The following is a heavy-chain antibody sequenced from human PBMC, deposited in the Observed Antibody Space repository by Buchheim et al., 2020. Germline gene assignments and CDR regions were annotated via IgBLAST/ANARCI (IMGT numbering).Heavy chain of an antibody. J-gene: IGHJ6*03. CDR3: ARDATVVGRYYYYMDV. CDR1: GYTFTSYY. CDR2: INPSGGST. D-gene: IGHD4-23*01. V-gene: IGHV1-46*01. Sequence: QVQLVQSGAEVKKPGASVKVSCKASGYTFTSYYMHWVRQAPGQGLEWMGIINPSGGSTSYAQGFQGRVTMTRDTSTRTVYMELSSLRSEDTAVYYCARDATVVGRYYYYMDVWGKGTT.